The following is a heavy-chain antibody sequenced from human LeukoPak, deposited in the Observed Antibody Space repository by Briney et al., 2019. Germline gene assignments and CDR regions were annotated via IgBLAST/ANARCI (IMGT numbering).Heavy chain of an antibody. CDR2: ISYDGSNK. CDR1: GFSFSSYA. J-gene: IGHJ5*02. V-gene: IGHV3-30-3*01. CDR3: ARESLSGWYDQ. Sequence: PGGSLRLSCAASGFSFSSYAMHWVRQAPGKGLEWVAVISYDGSNKYYTDSVEGRVTISRDHSKNPLNLQMSSLRAEDTALYCCARESLSGWYDQWGQGTLVTVSS. D-gene: IGHD6-19*01.